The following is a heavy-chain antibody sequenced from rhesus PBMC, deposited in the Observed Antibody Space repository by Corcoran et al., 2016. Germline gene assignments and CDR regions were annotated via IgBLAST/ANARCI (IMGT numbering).Heavy chain of an antibody. CDR2: INGNSGST. D-gene: IGHD3-16*01. CDR1: GGSISSSNW. V-gene: IGHV4-93*01. CDR3: ARLGDGGSYYYLDY. Sequence: QVQLQESGPAVVKPSETLSLTCAVSGGSISSSNWWSWIRQSPGKGLEWIGDINGNSGSTNYNPSLKSRVTISKAASKNQFSLKLSSVTAANTAVYYCARLGDGGSYYYLDYWGQGVLVTVSS. J-gene: IGHJ4*01.